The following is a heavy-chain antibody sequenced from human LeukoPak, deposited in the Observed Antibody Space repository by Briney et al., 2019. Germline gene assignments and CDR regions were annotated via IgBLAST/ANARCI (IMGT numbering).Heavy chain of an antibody. CDR2: VTTNGGST. J-gene: IGHJ4*02. CDR1: GFTFRNYD. Sequence: GGSLRLSCAASGFTFRNYDMSWVRQVPGKGLEWVSTVTTNGGSTYYADSVKGRLTISRDNSKNTLYLQMSSLRAEDTAVYYCARGYRYFDYWGQGTLVTVSS. D-gene: IGHD4-11*01. V-gene: IGHV3-23*01. CDR3: ARGYRYFDY.